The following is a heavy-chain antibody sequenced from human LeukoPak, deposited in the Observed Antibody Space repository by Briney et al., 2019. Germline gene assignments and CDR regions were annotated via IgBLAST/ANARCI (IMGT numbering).Heavy chain of an antibody. V-gene: IGHV3-72*01. J-gene: IGHJ4*02. D-gene: IGHD1-26*01. CDR1: GFTFSDHY. CDR3: ARGGVGATSFDY. Sequence: PGGSLRLSCAASGFTFSDHYMDWVRQAPGKGLEWVGRTRNKANSYTTEYAASVKGRFIISRDDSKNSLYLQMNSLKTEDTAVYYCARGGVGATSFDYWGQGTLVTVSS. CDR2: TRNKANSYTT.